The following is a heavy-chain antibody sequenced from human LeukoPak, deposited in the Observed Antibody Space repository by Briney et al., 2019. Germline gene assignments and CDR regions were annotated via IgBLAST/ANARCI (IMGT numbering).Heavy chain of an antibody. CDR2: IRSKAYGGTT. CDR1: GFTFGDYA. CDR3: TRDSRAAYYSDSRFDY. V-gene: IGHV3-49*04. Sequence: GGSLRLSCTASGFTFGDYAMSWVRQAPGKGLEWVGFIRSKAYGGTTEYAASVKGRFTISRDDSKSIAYLQMNSLKTEDTAVYYCTRDSRAAYYSDSRFDYWGQGTLVTVSS. D-gene: IGHD3-22*01. J-gene: IGHJ4*02.